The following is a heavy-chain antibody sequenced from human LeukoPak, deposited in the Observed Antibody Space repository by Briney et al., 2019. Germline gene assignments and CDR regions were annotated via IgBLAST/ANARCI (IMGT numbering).Heavy chain of an antibody. CDR1: GGSISSHY. Sequence: SETLSLTCTVSGGSISSHYWSWIRQPPGKGLEWIGYIYYSGSTNYNPSLKSRVTISVDTSKNQFSLKPSSVTAADTAVYYCARRGYYGGPDYWGQGTLVTVSS. CDR2: IYYSGST. V-gene: IGHV4-59*11. J-gene: IGHJ4*02. CDR3: ARRGYYGGPDY. D-gene: IGHD4-23*01.